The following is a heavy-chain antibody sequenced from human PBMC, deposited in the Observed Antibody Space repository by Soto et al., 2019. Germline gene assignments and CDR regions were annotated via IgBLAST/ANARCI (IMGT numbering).Heavy chain of an antibody. V-gene: IGHV3-23*01. CDR1: GFTFSSYA. CDR3: AKGGYDFWSGYSSFDY. Sequence: EVQLLESGGGLVQPGGSLRLSCAASGFTFSSYAMSWVRQAPGKGLEWVSAISGSGGSTYYADSVKGRFTISRDNSKNPLYLQMNSLRAEDTAVYYCAKGGYDFWSGYSSFDYWGQGTLVTVSS. CDR2: ISGSGGST. D-gene: IGHD3-3*01. J-gene: IGHJ4*02.